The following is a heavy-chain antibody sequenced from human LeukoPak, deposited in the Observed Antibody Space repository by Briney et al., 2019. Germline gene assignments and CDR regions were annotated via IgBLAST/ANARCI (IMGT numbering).Heavy chain of an antibody. J-gene: IGHJ4*02. D-gene: IGHD4-17*01. CDR1: GFTFSSYS. CDR3: AKIDYGDYVGVFDY. Sequence: GGSLRLSCAASGFTFSSYSMNWVRQAPGKGLEWVSSISSSSSYIYYADSVKGRFTISRDNAKNSLYLQMNSLRAEDTAVYYCAKIDYGDYVGVFDYWGQGTLVTVSS. V-gene: IGHV3-21*04. CDR2: ISSSSSYI.